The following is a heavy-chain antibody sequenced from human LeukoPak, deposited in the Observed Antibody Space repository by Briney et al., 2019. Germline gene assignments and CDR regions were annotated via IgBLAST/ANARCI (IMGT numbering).Heavy chain of an antibody. CDR2: IAVGSGNT. J-gene: IGHJ3*02. CDR1: GFTFTRYA. CDR3: AAPGYSYAYGIDGFDI. V-gene: IGHV1-58*02. Sequence: SVKDSCKASGFTFTRYAMQWVRQARGQRLEWIGWIAVGSGNTNYAQKFQERVTITRDMSTSTAYMELSSLRSEDTAVYYCAAPGYSYAYGIDGFDIWGQGTMVTVSS. D-gene: IGHD5-18*01.